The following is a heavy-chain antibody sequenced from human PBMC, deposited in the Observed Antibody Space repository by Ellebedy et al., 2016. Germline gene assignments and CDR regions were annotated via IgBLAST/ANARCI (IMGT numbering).Heavy chain of an antibody. CDR2: ISGDGDTT. D-gene: IGHD4-17*01. Sequence: GESLKISXVASGFTFGNFFMSWVRQAPGGGLEWISTISGDGDTTFSADSVKGRFTISRDNSRYTLYLQMDSLRAADTAVYYCYYGHYSGFWGQGTLVTVSS. V-gene: IGHV3-23*01. CDR1: GFTFGNFF. J-gene: IGHJ4*02. CDR3: YYGHYSGF.